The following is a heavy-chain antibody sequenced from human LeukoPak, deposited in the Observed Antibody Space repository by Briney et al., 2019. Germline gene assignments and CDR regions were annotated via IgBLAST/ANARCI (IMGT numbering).Heavy chain of an antibody. V-gene: IGHV3-23*01. CDR2: ISGSGGST. CDR1: GFTFSSYA. D-gene: IGHD6-13*01. J-gene: IGHJ4*02. Sequence: GGSLRLSYAASGFTFSSYAMSWVRQAPGKGLEWVSAISGSGGSTYYADSVKGRFTISRDNSKNTLYLQMNSLRAEDTAVYYCAKVVRSSWYNFDYWGQGTLVTVSS. CDR3: AKVVRSSWYNFDY.